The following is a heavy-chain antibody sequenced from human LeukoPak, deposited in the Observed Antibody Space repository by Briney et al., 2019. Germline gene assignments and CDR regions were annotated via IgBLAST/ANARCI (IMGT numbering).Heavy chain of an antibody. J-gene: IGHJ3*02. V-gene: IGHV6-1*01. CDR1: GDSVSSNSAA. CDR2: TYYRSKWYN. CDR3: ARDKVASGSYPGGPHDAFDI. D-gene: IGHD1-26*01. Sequence: TLSLTCAISGDSVSSNSAAWNWIRQSPSRGLEWLGRTYYRSKWYNDYAVSVKSRITINPDTSKNQFSLQLNSVTPEDTAVYYCARDKVASGSYPGGPHDAFDIWGQGTMVTVSS.